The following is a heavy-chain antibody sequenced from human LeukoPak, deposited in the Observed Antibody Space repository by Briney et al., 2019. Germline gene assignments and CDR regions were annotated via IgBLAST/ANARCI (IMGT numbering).Heavy chain of an antibody. D-gene: IGHD6-19*01. CDR3: ARDGRYSSGVAFDI. CDR2: IHHSGST. V-gene: IGHV4-30-2*01. Sequence: SETLSLTCTVSGGSISSGGYYWSWIRQPPGKGLEWIGYIHHSGSTYYNPSLKSRVTISVDRSKNQFSLKLSSVAAADTAVYYCARDGRYSSGVAFDIWGQGTMVTVSS. CDR1: GGSISSGGYY. J-gene: IGHJ3*02.